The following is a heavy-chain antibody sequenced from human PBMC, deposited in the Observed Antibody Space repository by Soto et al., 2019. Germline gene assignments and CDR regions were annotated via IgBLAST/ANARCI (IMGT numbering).Heavy chain of an antibody. CDR1: GFSLSNARMG. D-gene: IGHD2-21*01. Sequence: QVTLKESGPVLVKPTETLTLTCTVSGFSLSNARMGVSWIRQPPGKALEWLAHIFSNDEKSYSTSLKSRLTISKDTSKSQVVLTMTNMDPVDTATYYCARTRTGAYCDGGNCYWYFDLWGRGTLVTVSS. J-gene: IGHJ2*01. V-gene: IGHV2-26*01. CDR3: ARTRTGAYCDGGNCYWYFDL. CDR2: IFSNDEK.